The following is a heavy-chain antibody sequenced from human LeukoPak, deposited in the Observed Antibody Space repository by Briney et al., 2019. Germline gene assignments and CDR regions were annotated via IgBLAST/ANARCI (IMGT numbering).Heavy chain of an antibody. CDR1: GGSFSGYY. CDR3: ARSTLRYFDWLSED. Sequence: PSETLSLTCAVYGGSFSGYYWSWIRQPPGKGLEWIGYIYYSGSTNYNPSLKSRVTISVDTSKNQFSLKLSSVTAADTAVYYCARSTLRYFDWLSEDWGQGTLVTVSS. D-gene: IGHD3-9*01. CDR2: IYYSGST. J-gene: IGHJ4*02. V-gene: IGHV4-59*01.